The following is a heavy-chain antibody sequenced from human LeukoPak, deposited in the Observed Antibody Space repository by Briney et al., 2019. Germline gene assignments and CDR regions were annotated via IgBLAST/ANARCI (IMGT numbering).Heavy chain of an antibody. CDR2: INPNSGGT. J-gene: IGHJ6*02. Sequence: ASVKVSCKASGYTFTGYYMHWVRQAPGQGLEWMGWINPNSGGTNYAQKFQGRVTMTRDTSISTAYMELSRLRSDDTAVYYCARGHLSTSLHYYYGMDVWGQGTTVTVSS. CDR3: ARGHLSTSLHYYYGMDV. D-gene: IGHD2-2*01. CDR1: GYTFTGYY. V-gene: IGHV1-2*02.